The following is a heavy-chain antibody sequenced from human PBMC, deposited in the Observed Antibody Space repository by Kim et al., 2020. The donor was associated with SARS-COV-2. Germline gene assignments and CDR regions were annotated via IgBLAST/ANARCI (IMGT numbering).Heavy chain of an antibody. CDR3: ARTAYCSGGSCYNGRNWFDP. Sequence: SETLSLTCTVSGGSISSSSYYWGWIRQPPGKGLEWIGSIYYSGSTYYNPSLKSRVTISVDTSKNQFSLKLSSVTAADTAVYYCARTAYCSGGSCYNGRNWFDPWGQGTLVTVSS. CDR2: IYYSGST. V-gene: IGHV4-39*01. J-gene: IGHJ5*02. CDR1: GGSISSSSYY. D-gene: IGHD2-15*01.